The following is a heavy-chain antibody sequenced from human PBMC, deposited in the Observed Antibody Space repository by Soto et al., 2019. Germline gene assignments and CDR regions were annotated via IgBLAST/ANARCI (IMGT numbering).Heavy chain of an antibody. CDR2: INHSGST. CDR1: GGSFSGYY. J-gene: IGHJ1*01. CDR3: ARDSARAEYFQH. Sequence: SETLSLTCAVYGGSFSGYYWSWIRQPPGKGLEWIGEINHSGSTNYNPSLKSRVTISVDRSKNQFSLKLSSVTAADTAVYYCARDSARAEYFQHWGQGTLVTVSS. V-gene: IGHV4-34*01.